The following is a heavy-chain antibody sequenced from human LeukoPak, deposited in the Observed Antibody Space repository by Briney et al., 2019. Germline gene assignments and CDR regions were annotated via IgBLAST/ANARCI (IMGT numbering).Heavy chain of an antibody. V-gene: IGHV3-23*01. CDR1: GFTFSSNA. J-gene: IGHJ4*02. CDR3: AKDPDLGALPPC. D-gene: IGHD1-26*01. CDR2: ISGSGGDT. Sequence: QPGGSLRLSCAASGFTFSSNAMSWVRQAPGKGLEWVSAISGSGGDTYYADSVKGWFTISRDNSKNTLYLQMNSLRAEDTAVYYCAKDPDLGALPPCCGQGTLATVSS.